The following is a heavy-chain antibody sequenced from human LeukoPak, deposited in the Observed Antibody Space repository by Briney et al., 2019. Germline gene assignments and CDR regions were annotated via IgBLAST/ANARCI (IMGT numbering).Heavy chain of an antibody. CDR1: GYSISSGYY. J-gene: IGHJ4*02. Sequence: SETLSLTCAVSGYSISSGYYWGWIRQPPGKGLEWIGSIYHSGSTYYNPSLKSRVTISVDTSKNQFSLKLSSVTAADTAVYYCARQEYYYDSSGSYFDYWGQGTLVTVSS. CDR2: IYHSGST. D-gene: IGHD3-22*01. CDR3: ARQEYYYDSSGSYFDY. V-gene: IGHV4-38-2*01.